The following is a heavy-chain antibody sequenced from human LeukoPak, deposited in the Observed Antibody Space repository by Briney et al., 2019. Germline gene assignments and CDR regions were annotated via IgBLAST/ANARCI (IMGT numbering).Heavy chain of an antibody. CDR3: AKAPSYSDAFDI. CDR2: ISYDGSNK. J-gene: IGHJ3*02. CDR1: GFTFSSYG. D-gene: IGHD1-26*01. Sequence: GGSLRLSCAASGFTFSSYGMHWVRQAPGKGLEWVAVISYDGSNKYYADSVKGRFTISRDNSKNTLYLQMNSLRAEDTAVYYCAKAPSYSDAFDIWGLGTVVTVSS. V-gene: IGHV3-30*18.